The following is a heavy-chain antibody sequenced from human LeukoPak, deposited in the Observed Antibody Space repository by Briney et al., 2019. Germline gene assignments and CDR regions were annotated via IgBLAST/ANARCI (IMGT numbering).Heavy chain of an antibody. D-gene: IGHD1-26*01. J-gene: IGHJ4*02. V-gene: IGHV3-7*01. CDR2: IKQDGSEK. Sequence: GGSLRLSCAASGFTFSSYWMSWVRQAPGEGLEWVANIKQDGSEKYYVDSVKGRFTISRDNAKNSLYLQMNSLRAEDTAVYYCARSSGSQYSGSYLDYWGQGTLVTVSS. CDR3: ARSSGSQYSGSYLDY. CDR1: GFTFSSYW.